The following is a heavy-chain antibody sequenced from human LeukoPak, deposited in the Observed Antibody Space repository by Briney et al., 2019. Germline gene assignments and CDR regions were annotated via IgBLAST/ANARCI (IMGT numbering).Heavy chain of an antibody. CDR3: ASGVITTMRLRY. D-gene: IGHD3-22*01. J-gene: IGHJ4*02. V-gene: IGHV4-39*07. CDR1: GGSISSSSYY. Sequence: PSETLSLTYTVSGGSISSSSYYWGWIRQPPGKGLEWIGSIYYSGSTYYNPSLKSRVTISVDTSKNQFSLKLSSVTAADTAVYYCASGVITTMRLRYWGQGTLVTVSS. CDR2: IYYSGST.